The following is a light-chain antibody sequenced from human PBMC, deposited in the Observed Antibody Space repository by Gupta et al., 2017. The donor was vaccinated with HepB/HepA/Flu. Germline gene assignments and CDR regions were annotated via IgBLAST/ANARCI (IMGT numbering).Light chain of an antibody. Sequence: DIQLTQSPSFLSASVGDRDTITCRASQGISNYVAWYQQKSGKTPKLLIYAASTLQSGVPSRFSGSGSGTEFTLTISSLQPEDFATYYCQQLNSYPLTFGGGTKVDIK. CDR3: QQLNSYPLT. CDR2: AAS. V-gene: IGKV1-9*01. J-gene: IGKJ4*01. CDR1: QGISNY.